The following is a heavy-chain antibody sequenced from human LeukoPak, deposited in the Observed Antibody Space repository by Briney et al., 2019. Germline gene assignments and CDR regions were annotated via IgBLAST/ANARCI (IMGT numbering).Heavy chain of an antibody. D-gene: IGHD6-19*01. CDR1: GFTFSSYA. CDR3: AKEGIAVRTKWFDP. CDR2: ISGSGGST. J-gene: IGHJ5*02. Sequence: PGASLRLSRAASGFTFSSYAMSWVRQAPGKGLEWVSAISGSGGSTYYADSVKGRSTISRDNSKNTLYLQMNSLRAEDTAVYYCAKEGIAVRTKWFDPWGQGTLVTVSS. V-gene: IGHV3-23*01.